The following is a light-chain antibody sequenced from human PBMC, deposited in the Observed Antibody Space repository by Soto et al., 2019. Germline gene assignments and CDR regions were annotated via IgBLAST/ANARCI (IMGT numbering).Light chain of an antibody. J-gene: IGKJ1*01. CDR2: GAS. CDR1: QSFSNNY. CDR3: QQYGSSGT. Sequence: EILLPQSPGTLSLSPGERATLPCRASQSFSNNYLAWYQQKPGKAPRLLIYGASNRATGIPDRFSGSGSGTDFTLTISRLEPEDSAVYYCQQYGSSGTFGQGTKVDIK. V-gene: IGKV3-20*01.